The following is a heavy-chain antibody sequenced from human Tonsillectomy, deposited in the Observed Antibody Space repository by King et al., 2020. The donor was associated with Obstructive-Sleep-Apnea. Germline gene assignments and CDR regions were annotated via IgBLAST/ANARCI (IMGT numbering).Heavy chain of an antibody. J-gene: IGHJ4*02. D-gene: IGHD5-18*01. V-gene: IGHV5-51*01. CDR3: ARHGIGYSYGYIVY. Sequence: VQLVESGAEVKKPGESLKISCKGSGYSFTTYWIGWVRQMPGKGQEWMGIIYPGDSDTRYSPSFQGQVTISADKSINTAYLQSSSLKASDTAIYYCARHGIGYSYGYIVYWGQGTLVTVSS. CDR2: IYPGDSDT. CDR1: GYSFTTYW.